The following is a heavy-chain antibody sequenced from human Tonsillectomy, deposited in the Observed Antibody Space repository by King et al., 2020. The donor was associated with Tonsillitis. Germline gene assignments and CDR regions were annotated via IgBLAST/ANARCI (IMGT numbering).Heavy chain of an antibody. Sequence: VQLVQSGGGLVQPGGSLRLSCAASGFTFSSYAVSWVRQAPGKGLEWVSDISGTGSSSSYADFVKGRFTISRDNSKNTLYPQMNSLRAEDTAVYYWAKVPFGDLLSRDKWLDPWGQGTLVTVSS. CDR2: ISGTGSSS. CDR1: GFTFSSYA. D-gene: IGHD3-10*01. V-gene: IGHV3-23*04. CDR3: AKVPFGDLLSRDKWLDP. J-gene: IGHJ5*02.